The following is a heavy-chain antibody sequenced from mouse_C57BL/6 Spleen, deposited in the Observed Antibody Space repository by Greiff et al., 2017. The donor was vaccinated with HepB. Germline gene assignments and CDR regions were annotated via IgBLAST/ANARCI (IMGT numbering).Heavy chain of an antibody. J-gene: IGHJ3*01. CDR2: ISSGSSTI. CDR3: AKGDDGAY. Sequence: EVMLVESGGGLVKPGGSLKLSCAASGFTFSDYGMHWVRQAPEKGLEWVAYISSGSSTIYYADTVKGRVTISSDNAKNTLCLQMTSLRSEDTAMYYCAKGDDGAYWGQGTLVTVSA. D-gene: IGHD2-12*01. CDR1: GFTFSDYG. V-gene: IGHV5-17*01.